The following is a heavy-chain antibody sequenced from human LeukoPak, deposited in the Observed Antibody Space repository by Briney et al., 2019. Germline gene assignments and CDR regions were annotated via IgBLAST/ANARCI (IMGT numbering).Heavy chain of an antibody. Sequence: GGSLRLSCAASGFTFSSHWMTWVRQAPGKGLEWVANINPDGSEKHYVDLVKGRFTISRDNAKNTLYLQMSSLRTDDTAVFYCARDLNWETYWGQGILVTVSS. CDR2: INPDGSEK. D-gene: IGHD7-27*01. CDR1: GFTFSSHW. CDR3: ARDLNWETY. J-gene: IGHJ4*02. V-gene: IGHV3-7*01.